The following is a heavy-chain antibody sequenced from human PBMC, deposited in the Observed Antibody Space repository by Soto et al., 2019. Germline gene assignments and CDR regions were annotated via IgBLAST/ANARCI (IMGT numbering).Heavy chain of an antibody. Sequence: PGESLKISCKGSGYSLTSHWIGWVRQMPGKGLEWMGIISPGDSDTRYSPSFQGQVTISADKSINTAYLQWTGLKTSDTAIYYCARRAYCIRTSCHIDYWGQGTLVTVSS. CDR1: GYSLTSHW. D-gene: IGHD2-2*02. CDR3: ARRAYCIRTSCHIDY. J-gene: IGHJ4*02. CDR2: ISPGDSDT. V-gene: IGHV5-51*01.